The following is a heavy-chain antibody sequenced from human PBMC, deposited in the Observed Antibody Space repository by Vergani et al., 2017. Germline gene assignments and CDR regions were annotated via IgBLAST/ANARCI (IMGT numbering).Heavy chain of an antibody. Sequence: EVQLLESGGDLVQPGGSLRLSCAASGFTFNHYAMNWVRQAPGKGLEWVSGISGSGGSTYYAGSVKGRFTISRDSSKNTLYLQMNSLRAEDTAVYYCAKGSKGSSWYTPNDYWGQGTLVTVSS. CDR1: GFTFNHYA. J-gene: IGHJ4*02. D-gene: IGHD6-13*01. CDR3: AKGSKGSSWYTPNDY. CDR2: ISGSGGST. V-gene: IGHV3-23*01.